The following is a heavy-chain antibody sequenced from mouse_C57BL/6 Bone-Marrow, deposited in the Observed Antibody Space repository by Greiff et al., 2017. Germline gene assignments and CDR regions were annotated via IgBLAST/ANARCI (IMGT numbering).Heavy chain of an antibody. CDR3: ARFYSNFLYAMDY. J-gene: IGHJ4*01. D-gene: IGHD2-5*01. CDR2: ISNLAYSI. CDR1: GFTFSDYG. Sequence: EVQLVESGGGLVQPGGSLKLSCAASGFTFSDYGMAWVRQAPRKGPEWVAFISNLAYSIYYADTVTGRFTISRENAKNTLYLEMSSLRSEDTARYYCARFYSNFLYAMDYWGQGTSVTGSS. V-gene: IGHV5-15*01.